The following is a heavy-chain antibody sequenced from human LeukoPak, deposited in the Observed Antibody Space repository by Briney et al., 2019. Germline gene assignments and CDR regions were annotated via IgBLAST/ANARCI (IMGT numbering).Heavy chain of an antibody. CDR1: GFTFTTYW. D-gene: IGHD3-10*01. CDR2: IKQDGGEK. CDR3: ARGAMVRGVIPYYYYYGMDV. V-gene: IGHV3-7*01. J-gene: IGHJ6*02. Sequence: PGGSLRLSCAASGFTFTTYWMTWVRQAPGKGLEWVAKIKQDGGEKYYVDSVKGRFTISRDNAKNSLSLQMNSLRAEDTAVYYCARGAMVRGVIPYYYYYGMDVRGQGTTVTVSS.